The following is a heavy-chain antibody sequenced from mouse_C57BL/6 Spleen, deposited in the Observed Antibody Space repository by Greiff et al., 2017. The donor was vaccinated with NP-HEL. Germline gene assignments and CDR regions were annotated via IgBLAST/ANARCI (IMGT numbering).Heavy chain of an antibody. D-gene: IGHD1-1*02. J-gene: IGHJ3*01. CDR3: ARDRDYGLAY. V-gene: IGHV5-4*01. Sequence: DVMLVESGGGLVKPGGSLKLSCAASGFTFSSYAMSWVRQTPEKRLEWVATISDGGSYTYYPDNVKGRFTISRDNAKNNLYLQMSHLKSEDTAMYYCARDRDYGLAYWGQGTLVTVSA. CDR2: ISDGGSYT. CDR1: GFTFSSYA.